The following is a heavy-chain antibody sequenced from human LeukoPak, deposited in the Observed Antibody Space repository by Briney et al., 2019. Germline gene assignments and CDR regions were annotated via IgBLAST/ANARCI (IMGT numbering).Heavy chain of an antibody. CDR1: GYSFTGYY. V-gene: IGHV1-2*02. Sequence: ASVKVSCKASGYSFTGYYLDWVRQAPGQGLEWMGWINPKSGGTNYAQKFPGRVTVTRDTSISTAYMELSSLRSDDTAIYYCARRVFSGWGYYFDYWGQGTLVTVSS. CDR2: INPKSGGT. J-gene: IGHJ4*02. CDR3: ARRVFSGWGYYFDY. D-gene: IGHD6-19*01.